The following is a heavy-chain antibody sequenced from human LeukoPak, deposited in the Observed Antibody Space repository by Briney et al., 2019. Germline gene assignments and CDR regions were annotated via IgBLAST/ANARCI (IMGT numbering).Heavy chain of an antibody. CDR1: GNSISSHGYY. Sequence: PSETLSLTCILSGNSISSHGYYWGWIRQSPGKGLEWIGSVYFSGSTYYNPSLKSRVTISVDTSKNQFSLNLSSVTAADTALYYCVREISGSYYKEDCDGMDVWGQGTTVTVSS. D-gene: IGHD3-10*01. CDR3: VREISGSYYKEDCDGMDV. V-gene: IGHV4-39*07. CDR2: VYFSGST. J-gene: IGHJ6*02.